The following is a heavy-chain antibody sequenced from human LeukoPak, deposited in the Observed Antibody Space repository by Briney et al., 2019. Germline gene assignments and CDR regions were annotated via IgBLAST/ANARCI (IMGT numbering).Heavy chain of an antibody. Sequence: SETLSLTCAVYGGSFSGYYWSWIRQPPGRGLEWIGEINHSGSTNYNPSLKSRVTISVDTSKNQFSLKLSSVTAADTAVYYCARGEVFDYWGQGALVTVSS. CDR1: GGSFSGYY. V-gene: IGHV4-34*01. CDR2: INHSGST. CDR3: ARGEVFDY. J-gene: IGHJ4*02.